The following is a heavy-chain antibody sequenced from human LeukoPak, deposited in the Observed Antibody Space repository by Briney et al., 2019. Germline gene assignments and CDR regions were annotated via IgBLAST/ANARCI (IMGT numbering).Heavy chain of an antibody. CDR1: GGTFSSYA. CDR3: ARPDPSMVRGGQSYYYCGMDV. CDR2: IIPIFGTA. D-gene: IGHD3-10*01. Sequence: ASVKVSCKASGGTFSSYAISWVRQAPGQGLEWMGGIIPIFGTANYAQKFQGRVTITADESTSTAYMELSSLRSEDTAVYYCARPDPSMVRGGQSYYYCGMDVWGKGTTVTVSS. J-gene: IGHJ6*04. V-gene: IGHV1-69*01.